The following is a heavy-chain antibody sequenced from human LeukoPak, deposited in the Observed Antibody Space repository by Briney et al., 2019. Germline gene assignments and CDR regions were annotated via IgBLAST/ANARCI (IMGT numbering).Heavy chain of an antibody. CDR1: GFTVSSNY. J-gene: IGHJ4*02. Sequence: GGSLRLSCAASGFTVSSNYMNWVRQAPGKGLEWGSVIYSGGSTYYADSVKGRFTISRDNSMNTLYLQMNSLGAEDTAVYYCAREDSSGYRSFDYWGQGPLVTVSS. CDR3: AREDSSGYRSFDY. D-gene: IGHD3-22*01. V-gene: IGHV3-53*01. CDR2: IYSGGST.